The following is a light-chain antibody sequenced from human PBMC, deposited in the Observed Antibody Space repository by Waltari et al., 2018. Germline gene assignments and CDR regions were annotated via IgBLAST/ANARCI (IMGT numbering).Light chain of an antibody. CDR1: QSVSSY. CDR2: DAS. V-gene: IGKV3-11*01. CDR3: QQRSNWPAT. J-gene: IGKJ2*01. Sequence: EIVLTQSPATLSLSPGERATLSCRASQSVSSYLAWYKQKPGQAPRLLIYDASNRATGIPARFSGIASGTDFTLTISSLEPEDFAVYYCQQRSNWPATFGQGTKLEIK.